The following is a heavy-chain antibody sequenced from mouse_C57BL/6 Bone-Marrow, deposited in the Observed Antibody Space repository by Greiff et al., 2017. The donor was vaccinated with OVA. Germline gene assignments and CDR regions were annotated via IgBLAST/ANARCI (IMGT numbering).Heavy chain of an antibody. J-gene: IGHJ3*01. D-gene: IGHD4-1*01. CDR1: GYAFTNYL. V-gene: IGHV1-54*01. Sequence: QVQLQQSGAELVRPGTSVKVSCKASGYAFTNYLIEWVKQRPGQGLEWIGVINPGSGGTNYNEKFKGKATLTADKSSSTAYMQLSSLTSEDSAVYFCLPGTLAYWGQGTLVTVSA. CDR3: LPGTLAY. CDR2: INPGSGGT.